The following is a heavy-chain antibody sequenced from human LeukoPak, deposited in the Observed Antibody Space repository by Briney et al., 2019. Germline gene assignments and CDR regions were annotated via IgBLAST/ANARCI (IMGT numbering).Heavy chain of an antibody. CDR2: ISTSSTYI. CDR1: GFTFSSYN. CDR3: ARDSGVGPCLFCSGFDI. V-gene: IGHV3-21*01. J-gene: IGHJ3*02. D-gene: IGHD2-15*01. Sequence: GGSLRLSCAASGFTFSSYNMNWVRQAPGKGLEWVSSISTSSTYIYYADSVRGRFTISRDNAKNSLSLQINSLRAEDTAVYYCARDSGVGPCLFCSGFDIWGQGTMVTVSS.